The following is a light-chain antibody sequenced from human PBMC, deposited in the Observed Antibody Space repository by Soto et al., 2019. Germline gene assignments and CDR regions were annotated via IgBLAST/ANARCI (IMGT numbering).Light chain of an antibody. J-gene: IGKJ4*01. V-gene: IGKV2-28*01. CDR1: QSLLHSNEHNC. CDR3: MHVLHT. CDR2: LGS. Sequence: LSPLSLPVIPGEPATISCRSSQSLLHSNEHNCLDWYLQKPGQSPHLLIYLGSNRASGVPDRFSGSGPGTDFTLKISEFLAQDVGLYYRMHVLHTFGGGTKLDIK.